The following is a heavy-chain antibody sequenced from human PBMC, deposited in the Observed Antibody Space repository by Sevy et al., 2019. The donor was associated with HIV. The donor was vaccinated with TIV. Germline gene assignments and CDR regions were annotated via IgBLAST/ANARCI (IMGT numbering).Heavy chain of an antibody. V-gene: IGHV3-30-3*01. CDR3: ALERLSSNVAEYFQN. J-gene: IGHJ1*01. Sequence: GGSLGLSCAASGFTFTSYSMHWVRQAPGKGLEWVATISYDATNKHYADSVKGRFTISRDNSRNSLFLQMNSLRSEDTAVYYCALERLSSNVAEYFQNWGQGTLVTVSS. CDR1: GFTFTSYS. CDR2: ISYDATNK. D-gene: IGHD1-1*01.